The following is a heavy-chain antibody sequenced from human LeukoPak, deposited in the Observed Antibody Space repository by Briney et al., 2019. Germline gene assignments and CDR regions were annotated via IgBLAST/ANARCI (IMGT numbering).Heavy chain of an antibody. CDR2: ISPGGGTT. J-gene: IGHJ4*02. D-gene: IGHD6-13*01. CDR1: GFAFGSEA. V-gene: IGHV3-23*01. CDR3: AKISIAAAEHKSHFDY. Sequence: PGGSLRLSCAVSGFAFGSEAMSWVRQSPARGLEWVASISPGGGTTYYADYVRGRFTISRDNSKNTLYLQMNSLRPEDTAVYYCAKISIAAAEHKSHFDYWGQGTLVTVSS.